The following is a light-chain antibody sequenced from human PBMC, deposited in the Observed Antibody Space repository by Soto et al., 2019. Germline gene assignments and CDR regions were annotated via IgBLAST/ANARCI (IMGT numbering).Light chain of an antibody. J-gene: IGKJ1*01. Sequence: EIVLTQSPGTLSLSPVERATLSCRASQSVSYNYLAWYQQKPGQAPRLLIYGASSKATGVPDRFSGSGSGTDFTLTISRLEPEDFAVYYCHLYGTSPRPFGQGTKVEIK. CDR1: QSVSYNY. CDR2: GAS. CDR3: HLYGTSPRP. V-gene: IGKV3-20*01.